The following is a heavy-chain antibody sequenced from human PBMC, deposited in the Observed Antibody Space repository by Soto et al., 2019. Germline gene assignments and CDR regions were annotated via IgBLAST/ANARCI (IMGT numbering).Heavy chain of an antibody. CDR1: GFTFGSYG. CDR2: IWYDGSKK. Sequence: GSLRLSCAASGFTFGSYGMHWVRQAPGKGLEWMAVIWYDGSKKYYADSVKGRFTISRDNSKNTLYLQINSLRAEDTAVYYCARFFGSSGGYDYWGQGTLVTVSS. CDR3: ARFFGSSGGYDY. V-gene: IGHV3-33*01. D-gene: IGHD6-6*01. J-gene: IGHJ4*02.